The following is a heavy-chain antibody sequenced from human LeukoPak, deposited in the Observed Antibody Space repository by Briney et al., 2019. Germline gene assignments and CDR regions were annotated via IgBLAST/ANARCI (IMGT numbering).Heavy chain of an antibody. Sequence: ASVKVSCKASGYTFTSYYMHWVRQAPGQVLEWMGIINPSGGSTSYAQKFQGRVTMTRDTSTSTVYMELSSLRSEDTAVYYCARPRLKVAYYYYGMDVWGQGTTVTVSS. V-gene: IGHV1-46*01. CDR2: INPSGGST. D-gene: IGHD2-8*01. CDR3: ARPRLKVAYYYYGMDV. CDR1: GYTFTSYY. J-gene: IGHJ6*02.